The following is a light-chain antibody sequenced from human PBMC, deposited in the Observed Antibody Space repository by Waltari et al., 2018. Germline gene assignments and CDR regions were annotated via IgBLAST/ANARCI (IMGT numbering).Light chain of an antibody. CDR3: QVWDSSFDRVV. J-gene: IGLJ2*01. V-gene: IGLV3-21*02. Sequence: SYVLTQSPSVSVAPGQTATITCWGNNLGSKTVHWYQQRPGQAPVLAVYDDSDRPSGIPERFSGSNSANTATLTISRVDSGDEADYYCQVWDSSFDRVVFGGGTKLTVL. CDR2: DDS. CDR1: NLGSKT.